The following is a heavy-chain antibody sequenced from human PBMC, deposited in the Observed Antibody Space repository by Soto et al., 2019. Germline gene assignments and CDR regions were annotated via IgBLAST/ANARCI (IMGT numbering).Heavy chain of an antibody. D-gene: IGHD6-19*01. CDR3: AKDLSIAVAGTVDY. CDR2: ISGSGGST. Sequence: GGSLRLSCAASGFTFSSYAMSWVRQAPGKGLEWVSAISGSGGSTYYADSVKGRFTISRDNSKNTLYLQMNSLRAEDTAVYYCAKDLSIAVAGTVDYWGQGTLVTVSS. V-gene: IGHV3-23*01. CDR1: GFTFSSYA. J-gene: IGHJ4*02.